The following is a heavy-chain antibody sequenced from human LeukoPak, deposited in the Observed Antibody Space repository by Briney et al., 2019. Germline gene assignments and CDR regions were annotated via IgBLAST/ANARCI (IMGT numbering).Heavy chain of an antibody. CDR3: ARGSLVVISTDAFDI. CDR1: GGSFSDYY. J-gene: IGHJ3*02. CDR2: INHSGST. Sequence: SETLSLTCAVYGGSFSDYYWSWIRQPPGKGLEWIGEINHSGSTNYNPSLKSRVTISVDTSKNQFFLKLSSVTAADTAVYYCARGSLVVISTDAFDIWGQGTMVTVSS. V-gene: IGHV4-34*01. D-gene: IGHD3-22*01.